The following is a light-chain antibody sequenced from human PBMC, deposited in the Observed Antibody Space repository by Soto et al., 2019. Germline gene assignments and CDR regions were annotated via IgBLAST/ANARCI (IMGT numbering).Light chain of an antibody. CDR3: SSYAGSNIVV. V-gene: IGLV2-8*01. Sequence: QSALTQPPSASGSPGQSVTISCTGSSSDVGGYNYVSWYQQHPGKAPKLMIYDVSKRPSGVPDRFSDSKSGNTASLTVSGLQAEGEADYYCSSYAGSNIVVFDGGTKLTVL. J-gene: IGLJ2*01. CDR2: DVS. CDR1: SSDVGGYNY.